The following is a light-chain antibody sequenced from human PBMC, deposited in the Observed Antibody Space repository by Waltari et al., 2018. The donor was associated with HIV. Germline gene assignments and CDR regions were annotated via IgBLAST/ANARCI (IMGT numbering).Light chain of an antibody. CDR1: SSNIRSTT. CDR3: AAWDDSLNGWV. CDR2: SND. J-gene: IGLJ3*02. Sequence: QSVLTQPPSASGTTGQRVTISCSGSSSNIRSTTVSWYQHLPGTAPKLLIYSNDQRPSGVPDRFSGYKSGTSASLAISGLQSEDEADYYCAAWDDSLNGWVFGGGTKLTVL. V-gene: IGLV1-44*01.